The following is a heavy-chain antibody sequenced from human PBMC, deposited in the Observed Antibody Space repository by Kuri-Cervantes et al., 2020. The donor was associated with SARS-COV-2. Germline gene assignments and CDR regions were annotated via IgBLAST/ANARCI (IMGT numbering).Heavy chain of an antibody. CDR1: GGSFSGYY. Sequence: SETLSLTCAVYGGSFSGYYRSWIRQPPGKGLEWIATINHVGTTYFNPSLESRVTISVDTSKNQFSLKLNSVTAADTAVYYCARYIAGTTRYYFDYWGQGTLVTVSS. V-gene: IGHV4-34*01. CDR3: ARYIAGTTRYYFDY. J-gene: IGHJ4*02. CDR2: INHVGTT. D-gene: IGHD1-14*01.